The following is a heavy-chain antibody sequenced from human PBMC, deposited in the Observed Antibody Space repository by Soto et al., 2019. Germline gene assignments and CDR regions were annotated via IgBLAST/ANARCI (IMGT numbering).Heavy chain of an antibody. Sequence: ETLSLTCSVSVGSTSDKSYFWGWFRQSPGKGLEWIGSMYYSGSSYYNPSLKSRVAISVDTSRNQFSLKLRSVTAADTAVYFCARQRLLRLKPDFDIWGQGTLVTVSS. CDR3: ARQRLLRLKPDFDI. J-gene: IGHJ4*02. CDR2: MYYSGSS. CDR1: VGSTSDKSYF. V-gene: IGHV4-39*01. D-gene: IGHD2-21*02.